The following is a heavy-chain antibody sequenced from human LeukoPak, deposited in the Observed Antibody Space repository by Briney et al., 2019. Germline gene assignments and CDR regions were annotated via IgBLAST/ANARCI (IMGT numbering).Heavy chain of an antibody. J-gene: IGHJ4*02. CDR2: ISSSSSYI. Sequence: PGGSLRLSCAASGFTFSSYSMNWVRQAPGKGLEWVSSISSSSSYIYYADSVKGRFTISRDNAKNSLYLQMNSLRAEDTAVYYCAKGANLRYFDWLHFDYWGQGTLVTVSS. D-gene: IGHD3-9*01. CDR3: AKGANLRYFDWLHFDY. V-gene: IGHV3-21*01. CDR1: GFTFSSYS.